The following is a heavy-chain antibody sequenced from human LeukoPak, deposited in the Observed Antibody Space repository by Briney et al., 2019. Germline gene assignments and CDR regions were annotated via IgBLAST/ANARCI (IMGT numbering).Heavy chain of an antibody. V-gene: IGHV1-69*04. Sequence: PTASVKVSCKASGGTFSSYAISWVRQAPGQGLEWMGRIIPILGIANYAQKFQGRVTMTRDTSTSTVYMELSSLRSEDTAVYYCARDPDCSSTSCYRGNEAFDIWGQGTMVTVSS. CDR3: ARDPDCSSTSCYRGNEAFDI. CDR1: GGTFSSYA. J-gene: IGHJ3*02. D-gene: IGHD2-2*02. CDR2: IIPILGIA.